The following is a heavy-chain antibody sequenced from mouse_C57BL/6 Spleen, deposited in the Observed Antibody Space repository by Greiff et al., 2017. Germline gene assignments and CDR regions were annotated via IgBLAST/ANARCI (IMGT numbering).Heavy chain of an antibody. V-gene: IGHV2-5*01. CDR2: IWRGGST. J-gene: IGHJ4*01. CDR1: GFSLTSYG. CDR3: AKRGVTTDAMDY. Sequence: QVQLQQSGPGLVQPSQSLSITCTVSGFSLTSYGVPWVRQSPGKGLEWLGVIWRGGSTDYNAAFMSSLSSTKDNTKSQVFFKMNSLQADDTAIYCWAKRGVTTDAMDYWGQGTSVTVSS. D-gene: IGHD2-2*01.